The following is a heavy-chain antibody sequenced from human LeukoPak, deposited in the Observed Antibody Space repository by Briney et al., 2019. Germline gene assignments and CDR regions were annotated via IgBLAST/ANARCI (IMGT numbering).Heavy chain of an antibody. D-gene: IGHD3-3*01. J-gene: IGHJ4*02. Sequence: GGSLRLSCVASGFTFSNYWMSWLRQTPGRGLEWVANINEDETERYCVASVEGRFTVSRDNDKNSLYLQMNGLRAEDSAVFYCARARTATYNVFADFWGQGTLVTVSS. CDR2: INEDETER. V-gene: IGHV3-7*01. CDR3: ARARTATYNVFADF. CDR1: GFTFSNYW.